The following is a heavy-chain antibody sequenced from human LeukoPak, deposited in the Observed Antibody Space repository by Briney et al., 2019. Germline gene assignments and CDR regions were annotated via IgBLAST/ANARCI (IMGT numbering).Heavy chain of an antibody. V-gene: IGHV3-7*01. D-gene: IGHD3-16*01. CDR2: IKQDGSEK. CDR3: ARDYAYWRYYDYVWDPTGDY. CDR1: GFTFSSYW. J-gene: IGHJ4*02. Sequence: GGSLRLSCAASGFTFSSYWMSWVRQAPGKGLEWVANIKQDGSEKYYVDSVKGRFTISRDNAKNSLYLQMSSLRAEDTAVYYCARDYAYWRYYDYVWDPTGDYWGQGTLVTVSS.